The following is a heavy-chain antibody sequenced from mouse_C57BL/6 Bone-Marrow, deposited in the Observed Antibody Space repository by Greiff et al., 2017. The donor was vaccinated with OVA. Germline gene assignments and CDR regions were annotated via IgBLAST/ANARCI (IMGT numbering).Heavy chain of an antibody. D-gene: IGHD2-1*01. CDR3: AGRGNYDY. CDR2: INPSSGYT. CDR1: GTTFPSSG. J-gene: IGHJ2*01. V-gene: IGHV1-7*01. Sequence: VQLQQSGAELAKPGAPGKLSCKAFGTTFPSSGMHWVKQRPGQGLEWIGYINPSSGYTKYNQKFKDKATLTADKSSSTAYMQLSSLTYEDSAVYYCAGRGNYDYWGQGTTLTVSS.